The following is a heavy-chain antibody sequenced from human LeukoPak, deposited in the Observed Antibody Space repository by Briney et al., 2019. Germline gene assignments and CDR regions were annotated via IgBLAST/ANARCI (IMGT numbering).Heavy chain of an antibody. D-gene: IGHD3-10*01. Sequence: RSETLSLTCTVSGGSISSYYGSSIRHPPRKGLEWMGYIYYSGSTNYNPSLKSRVTISVDTSKNQFSLMLSYVTAADTAVYYCARTGVDGSGSYSFDYWGQGTLVTVSS. CDR3: ARTGVDGSGSYSFDY. CDR1: GGSISSYY. J-gene: IGHJ4*02. V-gene: IGHV4-59*01. CDR2: IYYSGST.